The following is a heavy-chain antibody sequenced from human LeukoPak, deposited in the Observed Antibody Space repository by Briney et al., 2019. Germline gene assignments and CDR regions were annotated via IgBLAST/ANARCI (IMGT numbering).Heavy chain of an antibody. CDR2: INWNGGNT. Sequence: GGSLRLSCAASGFTFDDYGMSWVRQAPGKGLEWVSVINWNGGNTRYADSVKGRFTISRDNAKNSLYLQMNGLRAEDTALYYCAKDYGPLSSYWGQGTLVTVSS. V-gene: IGHV3-20*04. D-gene: IGHD4-17*01. CDR3: AKDYGPLSSY. J-gene: IGHJ4*02. CDR1: GFTFDDYG.